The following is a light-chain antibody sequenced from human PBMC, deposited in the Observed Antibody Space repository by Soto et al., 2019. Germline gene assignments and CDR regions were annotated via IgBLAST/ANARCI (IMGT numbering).Light chain of an antibody. Sequence: MQFTHSPSSLSASEGDRVTITCRSSQDIRSYLAWYQQKPGKAPKLLIYAASVLQSGVPSRFSGTGYGTEFTLTISSLQPEDFATYYCQQLNSSPYTFGQGTKVDIK. CDR2: AAS. CDR3: QQLNSSPYT. J-gene: IGKJ2*01. V-gene: IGKV1-9*01. CDR1: QDIRSY.